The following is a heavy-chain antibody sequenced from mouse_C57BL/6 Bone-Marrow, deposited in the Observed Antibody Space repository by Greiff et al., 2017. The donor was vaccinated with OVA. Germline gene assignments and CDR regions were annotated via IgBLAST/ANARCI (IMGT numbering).Heavy chain of an antibody. CDR1: GYTFTSYW. Sequence: EVQLQQSGTVLARPGASVKMSCKTSGYTFTSYWMHWVKQRPGQGLEWIGAIYPGNSDTSYNQKFKGKAKLTAVTSASTAYMELSSLTTEDSAVYYGTIGPDGYFWFAYWGQGTLVTVSA. CDR3: TIGPDGYFWFAY. D-gene: IGHD2-3*01. CDR2: IYPGNSDT. J-gene: IGHJ3*01. V-gene: IGHV1-5*01.